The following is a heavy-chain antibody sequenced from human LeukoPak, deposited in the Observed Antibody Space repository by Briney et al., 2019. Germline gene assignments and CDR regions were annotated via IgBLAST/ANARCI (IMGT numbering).Heavy chain of an antibody. V-gene: IGHV1-2*06. CDR3: ARVGRKGVPAAPTSSYFDY. Sequence: ASVKVSCKASGYTFTGYYMHWVRQAPGQGLEWMGRINPNSGGTNYAQKFQGRVTMTRDTSISTAYMELSRLRSDDTAVYYCARVGRKGVPAAPTSSYFDYGGQGTLVTVSS. J-gene: IGHJ4*02. CDR1: GYTFTGYY. D-gene: IGHD2-2*01. CDR2: INPNSGGT.